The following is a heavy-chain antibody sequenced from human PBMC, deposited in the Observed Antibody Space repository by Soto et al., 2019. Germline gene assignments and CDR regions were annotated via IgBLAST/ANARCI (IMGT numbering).Heavy chain of an antibody. V-gene: IGHV3-11*01. CDR3: APWFGELGETTPVVDY. D-gene: IGHD3-10*01. Sequence: QVQLVESGGGLVKPGGSLRLSCAASGFTFSDYYMSWIRQAPGKGLEWVSYISSSGSTIYYADSVKGRFTISRDNAKNTLYLQMNSLRAEDPAVYYCAPWFGELGETTPVVDYWGQGTLVTVSS. CDR1: GFTFSDYY. CDR2: ISSSGSTI. J-gene: IGHJ4*02.